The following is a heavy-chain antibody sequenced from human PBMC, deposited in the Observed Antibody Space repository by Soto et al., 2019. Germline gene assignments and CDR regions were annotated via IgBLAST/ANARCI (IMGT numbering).Heavy chain of an antibody. D-gene: IGHD2-2*01. CDR3: ARDWGNIVVVPAAMRTYGMDV. CDR2: INPNSGGT. CDR1: GYTFTGYY. J-gene: IGHJ6*02. Sequence: GASVKVSCKASGYTFTGYYMHWVRQAPGQGLEWMGWINPNSGGTNYAQKFQGWVTMTRDTSISTAYMELSRLRSDDTAVYYCARDWGNIVVVPAAMRTYGMDVWGQGTTVTVSS. V-gene: IGHV1-2*04.